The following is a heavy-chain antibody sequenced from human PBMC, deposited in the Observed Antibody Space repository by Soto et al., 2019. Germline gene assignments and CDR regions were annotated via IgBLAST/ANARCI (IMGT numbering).Heavy chain of an antibody. CDR2: IIPIFETA. CDR1: GGTFNTFA. D-gene: IGHD6-13*01. CDR3: ATSTSSSWQNDY. V-gene: IGHV1-69*01. Sequence: QVQLEQSGAEVKKPGSSVKVSCKASGGTFNTFAISWVLQAPGQGLEWIGGIIPIFETANYAQRLQDRLTITADESTRTAYMELSRLTSDDTAIYFCATSTSSSWQNDYWGLGTLVVVSS. J-gene: IGHJ4*02.